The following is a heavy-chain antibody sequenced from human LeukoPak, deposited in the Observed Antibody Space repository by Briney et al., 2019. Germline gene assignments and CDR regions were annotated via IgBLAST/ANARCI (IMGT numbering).Heavy chain of an antibody. CDR1: GFTFSSYE. J-gene: IGHJ4*02. V-gene: IGHV3-48*03. Sequence: PGGSLRLSCAASGFTFSSYEMNWVRQAPGKGLEWVSYISSSGSTIYYADSVKGRFTISRDNAKNSLYLQMNSLRAEDTAVYYCARVHPETYYYDSSGQIDYRGQGTLVTVSS. CDR2: ISSSGSTI. D-gene: IGHD3-22*01. CDR3: ARVHPETYYYDSSGQIDY.